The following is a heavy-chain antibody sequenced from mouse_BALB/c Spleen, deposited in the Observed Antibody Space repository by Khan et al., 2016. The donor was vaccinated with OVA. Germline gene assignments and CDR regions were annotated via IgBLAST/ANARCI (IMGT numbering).Heavy chain of an antibody. CDR2: ISSGSSNI. Sequence: EVELVESGGGLVQPGGSRKLSCAASGFTFSSFGMHWVRQAPEKGLEWVAYISSGSSNINYAATVKGRFTIPRANPKNTLFLQMTSLRSEDTAMYYCATYGWWDWGAGTTVTVSS. V-gene: IGHV5-17*02. CDR1: GFTFSSFG. CDR3: ATYGWWD. J-gene: IGHJ1*01. D-gene: IGHD1-1*01.